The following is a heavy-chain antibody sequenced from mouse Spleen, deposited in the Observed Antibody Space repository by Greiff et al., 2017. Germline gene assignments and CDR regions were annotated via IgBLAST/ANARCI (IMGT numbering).Heavy chain of an antibody. Sequence: EVQRVESGGGLVKPGGSLKLSCAASGFTFSSYAMSWVRQTPEKRLEWVATISSGGSYTYYPDSVKGRFTISRDNAKNTLYLQMSSLRSEDTAMYYCARRDYGSSSYAMDYWGQGTSVTVSS. V-gene: IGHV5-9-3*01. CDR1: GFTFSSYA. CDR3: ARRDYGSSSYAMDY. CDR2: ISSGGSYT. J-gene: IGHJ4*01. D-gene: IGHD1-1*01.